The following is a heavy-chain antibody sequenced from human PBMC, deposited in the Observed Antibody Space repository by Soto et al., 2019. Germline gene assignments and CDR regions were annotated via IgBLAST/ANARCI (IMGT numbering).Heavy chain of an antibody. Sequence: GASVKVSCKASGYTFTSYAMHWVRQAPGQRLEWMGWINAGNGNTKYSQKFQGRVTITRDTSASTAYMELSSLRSEDTAVYYCARVFPATTYAFDIWGQGTMVTVSS. CDR1: GYTFTSYA. J-gene: IGHJ3*02. CDR3: ARVFPATTYAFDI. D-gene: IGHD1-1*01. V-gene: IGHV1-3*01. CDR2: INAGNGNT.